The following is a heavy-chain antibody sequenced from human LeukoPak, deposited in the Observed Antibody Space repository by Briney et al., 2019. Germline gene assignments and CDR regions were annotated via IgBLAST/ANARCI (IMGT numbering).Heavy chain of an antibody. Sequence: PSETLSLTCAVSGDSIGSYYWTWIRQSPGKGLEWIGYIFYSGSTNYSPSLKSRVTISVDTSNNQFSLQLRSVPAADTAIYYCARGRARDGSYPWLDSWGQGTLVTVSS. V-gene: IGHV4-59*01. J-gene: IGHJ5*01. CDR3: ARGRARDGSYPWLDS. CDR2: IFYSGST. CDR1: GDSIGSYY. D-gene: IGHD3-16*02.